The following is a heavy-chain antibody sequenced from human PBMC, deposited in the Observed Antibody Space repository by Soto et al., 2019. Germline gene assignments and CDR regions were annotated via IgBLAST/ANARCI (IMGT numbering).Heavy chain of an antibody. CDR3: AKIPISGFNGYFDN. CDR2: IYHIGTT. D-gene: IGHD2-8*01. Sequence: SETLSLTCAVSGGSVSSTNWWSWVRQSPGKGLEWIGDIYHIGTTNYNPSLRGRVTISVDKSNNQFSLTLKYVTAEDTAVYYCAKIPISGFNGYFDNWGQGTMVTVSS. J-gene: IGHJ4*02. CDR1: GGSVSSTNW. V-gene: IGHV4-4*02.